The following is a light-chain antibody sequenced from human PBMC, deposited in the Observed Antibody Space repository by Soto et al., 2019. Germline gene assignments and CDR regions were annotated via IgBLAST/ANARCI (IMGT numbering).Light chain of an antibody. CDR2: GAF. Sequence: EIVMTQSPATLSVSPGERATLSCKASQSVGTNLAWYQQKPGQAPRLLIYGAFSRATGIPTRFSGSGSGTDFTFTISSLQPEDIATYYCQQYDNLPPENKVTFGPGTKVDIK. J-gene: IGKJ3*01. CDR3: QQYDNLPPENKVT. CDR1: QSVGTN. V-gene: IGKV3D-15*01.